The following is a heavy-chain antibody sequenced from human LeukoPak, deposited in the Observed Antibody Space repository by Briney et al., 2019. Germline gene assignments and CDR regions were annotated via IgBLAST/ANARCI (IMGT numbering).Heavy chain of an antibody. CDR1: GYTFTSYY. Sequence: ASVKVSCKASGYTFTSYYMHWVRQAPGQGLEWMGLINPTGGSTGYAQKFQGRVTMTTDTSTSTAYMELRSLRSEDTAVYYCARDRGYRGLRFGESYFDYWGQGTLVTVSS. V-gene: IGHV1-46*01. CDR2: INPTGGST. CDR3: ARDRGYRGLRFGESYFDY. J-gene: IGHJ4*02. D-gene: IGHD3-10*01.